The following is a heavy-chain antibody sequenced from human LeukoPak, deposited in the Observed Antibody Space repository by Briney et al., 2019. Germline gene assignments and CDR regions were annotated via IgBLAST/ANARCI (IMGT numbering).Heavy chain of an antibody. D-gene: IGHD2-2*01. CDR1: GGTFSSYT. CDR3: ARYVVVPAANQGGNWFAP. J-gene: IGHJ5*02. V-gene: IGHV1-69*02. CDR2: IIPILGIA. Sequence: SVKVSCKASGGTFSSYTIRWVRQARGQGLEWMGRIIPILGIANYAQKFQGRVTISADNSPSTAYMELSSLRSEDTAVYYCARYVVVPAANQGGNWFAPWGQGTLVTVSS.